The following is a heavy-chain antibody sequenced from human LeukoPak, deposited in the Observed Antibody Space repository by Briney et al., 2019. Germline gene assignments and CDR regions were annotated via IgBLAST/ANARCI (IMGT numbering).Heavy chain of an antibody. CDR3: ATGITIFGVVTLDY. CDR2: IYYSGST. Sequence: SETLSLTCTVSGGSISSYYWSWIRQPPGKGLEWIGYIYYSGSTNYNPSLKSRVTVSVDTSKNQFSLKLSSVTAADTAVYYCATGITIFGVVTLDYWGQGTLVTVSS. CDR1: GGSISSYY. J-gene: IGHJ4*02. V-gene: IGHV4-59*01. D-gene: IGHD3-3*01.